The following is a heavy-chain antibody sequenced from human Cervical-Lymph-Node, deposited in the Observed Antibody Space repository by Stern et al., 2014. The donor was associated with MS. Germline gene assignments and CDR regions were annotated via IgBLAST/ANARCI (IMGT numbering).Heavy chain of an antibody. CDR2: INTDGSTT. D-gene: IGHD4-17*01. V-gene: IGHV3-74*02. CDR1: GFSFSSYW. J-gene: IGHJ4*02. CDR3: IITTTVTT. Sequence: EDQLVESGGGLVQPGGSLRLSCAASGFSFSSYWMHWVRQAPGKGLEWVSNINTDGSTTFDADSVKGRFTISRDNAKDTLYLEMNSLRVEDTAVYYCIITTTVTTRGQGTVVTVSS.